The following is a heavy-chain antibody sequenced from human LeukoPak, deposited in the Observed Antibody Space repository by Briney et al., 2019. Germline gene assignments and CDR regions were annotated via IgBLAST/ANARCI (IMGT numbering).Heavy chain of an antibody. CDR2: INSDSGGT. D-gene: IGHD3-22*01. V-gene: IGHV1-2*02. CDR3: ARWSRIYYFDSSGYLHYMDV. CDR1: GYTFTDYY. J-gene: IGHJ6*03. Sequence: ASVKVSCKASGYTFTDYYLQWVRQAPGQGLEWMGWINSDSGGTNYAQKFQGRVTMTRDTSITTGYMELTSLTSDDTAVYYCARWSRIYYFDSSGYLHYMDVWGKGTTVTISS.